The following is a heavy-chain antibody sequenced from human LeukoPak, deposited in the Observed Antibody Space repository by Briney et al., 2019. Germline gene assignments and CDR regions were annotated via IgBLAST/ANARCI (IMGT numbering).Heavy chain of an antibody. D-gene: IGHD3-22*01. Sequence: SETLSLTCTVSGGSISSYYWSWIRQPPGKGLEWIGYIYYSGSTNYNPSLKSRVTISVDTSKNQFSPKLCSVTVAAAAVYYCARGRGDYYDSSGYLNWYFDLWGRGTLVTVSS. J-gene: IGHJ2*01. CDR2: IYYSGST. CDR1: GGSISSYY. V-gene: IGHV4-59*08. CDR3: ARGRGDYYDSSGYLNWYFDL.